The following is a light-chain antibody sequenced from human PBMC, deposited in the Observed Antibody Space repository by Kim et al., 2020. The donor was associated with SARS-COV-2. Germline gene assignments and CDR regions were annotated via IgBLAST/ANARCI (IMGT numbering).Light chain of an antibody. Sequence: QLVLTQSPSASASLGASVKLTCTLRSGHSRNAIAWHQQQPERGPRYLMKLNSDGRHTKGDGFPDRFSGSSSGAERYLTISSLQSEDEADFYCQTWDTGIHVFGGGTQLTVL. CDR2: LNSDGRH. J-gene: IGLJ3*02. CDR1: SGHSRNA. CDR3: QTWDTGIHV. V-gene: IGLV4-69*01.